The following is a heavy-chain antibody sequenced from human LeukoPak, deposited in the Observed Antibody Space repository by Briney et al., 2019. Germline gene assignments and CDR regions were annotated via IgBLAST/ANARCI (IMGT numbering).Heavy chain of an antibody. Sequence: GGSLRLSCAVTGFTFSGHWMFWVRQAPGKGLEWVAVISYDGSNKYYADSVKGRFTISRDNSKNTLYLQMNSLRAEDTAVYYCARGGIAAYISHFDYWGQGTLVTVSS. V-gene: IGHV3-30*03. CDR3: ARGGIAAYISHFDY. D-gene: IGHD6-13*01. CDR2: ISYDGSNK. J-gene: IGHJ4*02. CDR1: GFTFSGHW.